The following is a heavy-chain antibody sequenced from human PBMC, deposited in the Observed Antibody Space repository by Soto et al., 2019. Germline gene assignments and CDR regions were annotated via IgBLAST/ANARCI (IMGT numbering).Heavy chain of an antibody. D-gene: IGHD2-8*01. CDR1: GLTISSYA. J-gene: IGHJ5*02. V-gene: IGHV3-23*01. Sequence: GGSLRLSCAASGLTISSYAMSWVRQAPGKGLEWVSGISISGANTYYADSVKGRFTISRDNAKDTLYLQMNSLRAEDTAVYYCAKGTSTLAGFDPWGQGTLVTVS. CDR3: AKGTSTLAGFDP. CDR2: ISISGANT.